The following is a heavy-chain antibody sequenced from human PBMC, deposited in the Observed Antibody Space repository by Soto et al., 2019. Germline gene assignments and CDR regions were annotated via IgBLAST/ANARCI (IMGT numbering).Heavy chain of an antibody. D-gene: IGHD3-16*01. CDR2: VYYSGAT. CDR3: AGHDDWFDP. Sequence: SETLSLTCNVSGDSMTSPPYYWGWIRQPPGKGLEWIGTVYYSGATYYNPSLRGRLTVSADTSKNYFSLRLTSVTAADTAVYYCAGHDDWFDPWGQGIQVTVSS. CDR1: GDSMTSPPYY. J-gene: IGHJ5*02. V-gene: IGHV4-39*02.